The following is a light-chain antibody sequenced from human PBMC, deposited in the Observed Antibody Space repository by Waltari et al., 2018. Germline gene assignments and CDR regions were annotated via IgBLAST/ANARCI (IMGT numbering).Light chain of an antibody. CDR1: QSISNY. Sequence: DIQMTQSPFSLSASVGDRVTITCRASQSISNYLNWYQQKPGKAPKLLMYAASSLQSGVTSRFSGSGSGTAFTLTISSLQPEDFATYYCQQSYSTPYTFGQGTKLEIK. V-gene: IGKV1-39*01. J-gene: IGKJ2*01. CDR3: QQSYSTPYT. CDR2: AAS.